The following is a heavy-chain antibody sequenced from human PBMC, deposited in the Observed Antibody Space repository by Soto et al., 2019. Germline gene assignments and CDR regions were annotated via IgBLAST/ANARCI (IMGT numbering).Heavy chain of an antibody. Sequence: GGSLRLSCAASGFTFSSYAMSWVRQAPGKGLEWVSAISGSGGSTYYADSVKGRFTISRDNSKNTLYLQMNSLRAEDTAVYYCAKSGSVVVVAAILADAFDIWGQGTMVTVSS. D-gene: IGHD2-15*01. CDR2: ISGSGGST. CDR3: AKSGSVVVVAAILADAFDI. V-gene: IGHV3-23*01. CDR1: GFTFSSYA. J-gene: IGHJ3*02.